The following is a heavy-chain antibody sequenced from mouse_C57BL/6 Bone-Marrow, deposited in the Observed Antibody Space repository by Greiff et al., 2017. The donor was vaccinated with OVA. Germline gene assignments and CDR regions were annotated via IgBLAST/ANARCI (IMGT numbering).Heavy chain of an antibody. CDR2: IRNKANGYTT. D-gene: IGHD2-5*01. J-gene: IGHJ3*01. V-gene: IGHV7-3*01. CDR1: GFTFTDYY. CDR3: ARYKGDYSNWFAY. Sequence: DVMLVESGGGLVQPGGSLSLSCAASGFTFTDYYMSWVRQPPGKALEWLGFIRNKANGYTTEYSASVKGRFTISRDNSQSILYLQMNALRAEDSATYYCARYKGDYSNWFAYWGQGTLVTVSA.